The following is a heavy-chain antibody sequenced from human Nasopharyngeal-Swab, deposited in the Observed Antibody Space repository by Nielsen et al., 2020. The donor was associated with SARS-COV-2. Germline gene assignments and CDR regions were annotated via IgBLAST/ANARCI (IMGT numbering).Heavy chain of an antibody. J-gene: IGHJ6*02. Sequence: VNPTQTLTLTCTFSGFSLSTSGMCVSWIRQPPGKALEWLALIDWDDDKYYSTSLKTRLTISKDTSKNQVVLTMTNMDPVDTATYYCARTSYGDYVSYYYYYGMDVWGQGTTVTVSS. CDR2: IDWDDDK. V-gene: IGHV2-70*01. D-gene: IGHD4-17*01. CDR1: GFSLSTSGMC. CDR3: ARTSYGDYVSYYYYYGMDV.